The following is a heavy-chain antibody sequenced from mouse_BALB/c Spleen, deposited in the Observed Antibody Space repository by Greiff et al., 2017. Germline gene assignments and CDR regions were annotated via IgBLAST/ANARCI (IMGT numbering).Heavy chain of an antibody. D-gene: IGHD1-1*01. J-gene: IGHJ1*01. CDR1: GFAFSSYD. CDR2: ISSGGGST. V-gene: IGHV5-12-1*01. Sequence: EVKLMESGGGLVKPGGSLKLSCAASGFAFSSYDMSWVRQTPEKRLEWVAYISSGGGSTYYPDTVKGRFTISRDNAKNTLYLQMSSLKSEDTAMYYCARHPYYGSSYWYFDVWGAGTTVTVSS. CDR3: ARHPYYGSSYWYFDV.